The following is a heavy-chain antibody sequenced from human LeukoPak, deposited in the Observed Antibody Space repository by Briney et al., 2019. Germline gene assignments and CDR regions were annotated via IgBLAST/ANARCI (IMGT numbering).Heavy chain of an antibody. CDR2: IYPGDSDT. D-gene: IGHD5-12*01. CDR1: GYSFPRYW. J-gene: IGHJ4*02. CDR3: ASQADSSYDYMGL. Sequence: GESLKISCQGSGYSFPRYWIGWVRQMPGKGLEWMGIIYPGDSDTRYSPSFQGQVTISADKSISTAYLQWSSLKASDTAMYYCASQADSSYDYMGLWGQGSLVTVSS. V-gene: IGHV5-51*01.